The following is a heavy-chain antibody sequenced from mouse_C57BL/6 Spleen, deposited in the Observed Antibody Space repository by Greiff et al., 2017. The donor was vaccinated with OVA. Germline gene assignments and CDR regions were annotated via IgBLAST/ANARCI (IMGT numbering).Heavy chain of an antibody. CDR2: IYPGDGDT. J-gene: IGHJ2*01. CDR3: ARQYYGSSNHLDY. D-gene: IGHD1-1*01. Sequence: VQLQQSGAELVKPGASVKISCKASGYAFSSYWMNWVKQRPGKGLEWIGQIYPGDGDTNYNGKFKGKATLTADKSSSTAYMQLSSLTSEDSAVYFCARQYYGSSNHLDYWGQGTTLTVSS. CDR1: GYAFSSYW. V-gene: IGHV1-80*01.